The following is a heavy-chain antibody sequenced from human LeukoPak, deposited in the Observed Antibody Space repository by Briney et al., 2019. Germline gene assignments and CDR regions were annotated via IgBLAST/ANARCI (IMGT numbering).Heavy chain of an antibody. CDR2: INSDGSST. J-gene: IGHJ4*02. V-gene: IGHV3-74*01. Sequence: PGGSLRLSCAASGFTFSSYWMHWVRHAPGKGLVWVSRINSDGSSTSYADSVKGRFTISRDNAKNTLYLQMNSLRAEDTAVYYCARFIAAPYYFDYWGRGTLVTVSS. D-gene: IGHD6-13*01. CDR3: ARFIAAPYYFDY. CDR1: GFTFSSYW.